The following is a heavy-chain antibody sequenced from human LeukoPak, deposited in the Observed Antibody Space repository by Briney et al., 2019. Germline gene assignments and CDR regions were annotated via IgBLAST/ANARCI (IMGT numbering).Heavy chain of an antibody. V-gene: IGHV3-23*01. D-gene: IGHD3-22*01. J-gene: IGHJ5*01. Sequence: PGGSLRLSCQASGFTFYMYAMSWVRQAPGKGLEWVASMCGTAGCTFYPDSVKGRFTISRDNSKNVLYLRMNSLTAEDTAIYYCAKDRPNFHENSGHYYRRDGDSWGQGTLFTVSS. CDR3: AKDRPNFHENSGHYYRRDGDS. CDR2: MCGTAGCT. CDR1: GFTFYMYA.